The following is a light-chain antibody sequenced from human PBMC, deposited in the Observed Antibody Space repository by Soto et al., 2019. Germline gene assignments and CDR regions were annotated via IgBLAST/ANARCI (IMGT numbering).Light chain of an antibody. J-gene: IGLJ2*01. CDR1: SSDVGSYNL. CDR2: EVS. CDR3: CSYAGSSTSVV. V-gene: IGLV2-23*02. Sequence: QSALTQPASVSRSPGQSITISCTGTSSDVGSYNLVSWYQQHPGKAPKLMIYEVSKRPSGVSNRFSGSKSGNTASLTISGLQAEDEADYYCCSYAGSSTSVVFGGGTKLTVL.